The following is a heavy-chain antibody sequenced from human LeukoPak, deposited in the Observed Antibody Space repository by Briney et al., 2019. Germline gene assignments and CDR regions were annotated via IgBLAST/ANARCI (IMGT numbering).Heavy chain of an antibody. J-gene: IGHJ3*02. CDR1: GFTFSSYA. CDR3: AKDCPRRYYYDSSGYYLSDAFDI. V-gene: IGHV3-23*01. Sequence: GGSLRLSCAASGFTFSSYAMSWVRQAPGKGLEWVSAISGSGGSTYYADSVKGRFTISRDNSKNTLYLQMNSLRAEDTAVYYCAKDCPRRYYYDSSGYYLSDAFDIWGQGTMVTVSS. D-gene: IGHD3-22*01. CDR2: ISGSGGST.